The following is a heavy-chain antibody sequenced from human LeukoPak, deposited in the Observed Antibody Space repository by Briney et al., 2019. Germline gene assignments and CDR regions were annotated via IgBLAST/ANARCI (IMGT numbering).Heavy chain of an antibody. CDR1: GGSISSGDYY. D-gene: IGHD1-1*01. Sequence: SQTLSLTCTVSGGSISSGDYYWSWIRQPPGKGLEWIGYIYYSGSTYYNPSLKSRVTISVDTSKNQFSLKLSSVTAADTAVYYCARSDDATEEGKFDYWGQGTLVTVSS. V-gene: IGHV4-30-4*08. CDR3: ARSDDATEEGKFDY. J-gene: IGHJ4*02. CDR2: IYYSGST.